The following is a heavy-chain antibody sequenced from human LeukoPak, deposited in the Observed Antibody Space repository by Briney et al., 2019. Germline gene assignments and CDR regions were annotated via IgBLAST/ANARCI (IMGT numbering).Heavy chain of an antibody. CDR3: AKSGGYGLIDY. Sequence: SQTLSLTCTVSGGSISSGSYYWSWIRQPAGKGLEWIGRIYTSGSTNYNPSLKSRVTISVDTSKNQFSLRLNSVTAADTAMYYCAKSGGYGLIDYWGQGTLVTVSS. CDR1: GGSISSGSYY. CDR2: IYTSGST. V-gene: IGHV4-61*02. D-gene: IGHD1-26*01. J-gene: IGHJ4*02.